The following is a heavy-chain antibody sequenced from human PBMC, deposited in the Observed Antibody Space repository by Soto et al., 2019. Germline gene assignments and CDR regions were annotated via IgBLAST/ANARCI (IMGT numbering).Heavy chain of an antibody. Sequence: EVQLLESGGGLVQPGESLRLSCAASGFTFSSYAMSWVRQAPGKGLEWVSVISGSDDSTYYADSVKGRFTISRDNSKNPLYLQMNSLRAEDTAVYCCAKRSGSSTFDYWGQGTLVTVSS. V-gene: IGHV3-23*01. CDR3: AKRSGSSTFDY. CDR2: ISGSDDST. CDR1: GFTFSSYA. J-gene: IGHJ4*02. D-gene: IGHD6-6*01.